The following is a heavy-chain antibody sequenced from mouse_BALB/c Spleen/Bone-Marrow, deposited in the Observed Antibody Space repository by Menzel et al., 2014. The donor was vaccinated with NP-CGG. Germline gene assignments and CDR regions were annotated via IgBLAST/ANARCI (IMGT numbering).Heavy chain of an antibody. CDR1: GFTFSDYY. CDR2: ISNGGGST. CDR3: ARHSDYDYFDY. J-gene: IGHJ2*01. D-gene: IGHD2-4*01. Sequence: KVEESGGGLVQPGGSLKLSCATSGFTFSDYYMYWVRQTPEKRLEWVAYISNGGGSTYYPDTVKGRFTISRDNAKNTLYLQMSRLKSEDTAMYYCARHSDYDYFDYWGQGTTLTVSS. V-gene: IGHV5-12*02.